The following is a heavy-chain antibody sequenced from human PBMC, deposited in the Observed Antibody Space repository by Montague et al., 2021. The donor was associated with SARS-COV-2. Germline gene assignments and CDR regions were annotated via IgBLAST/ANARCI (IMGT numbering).Heavy chain of an antibody. CDR2: ISSSGGGSTK. V-gene: IGHV3-48*03. D-gene: IGHD2-21*01. Sequence: SLRLSCEASGFIFSSYEMNWVRQAPGKGLEWISYISSSGGGSTKHYTXSVKGRFTISRDNAKNSLYLQMNSLRAEDTAIYYCARDRDWDDWCGMDVWGQGTTVTVSS. CDR1: GFIFSSYE. CDR3: ARDRDWDDWCGMDV. J-gene: IGHJ6*02.